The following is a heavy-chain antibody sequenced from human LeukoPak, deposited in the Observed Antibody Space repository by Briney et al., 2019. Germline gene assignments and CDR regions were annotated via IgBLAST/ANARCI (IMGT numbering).Heavy chain of an antibody. CDR2: IYYSGST. CDR1: GGSINSYY. CDR3: ARTLLRRLFDY. J-gene: IGHJ4*02. Sequence: SETLSLTCTVSGGSINSYYWSWIRQPPGKGLEWIGYIYYSGSTNYNPSLKSRVTISLDTSKNQFSLKLSSVTAADTAVYYCARTLLRRLFDYWGEGALVTVSS. D-gene: IGHD2-21*02. V-gene: IGHV4-59*08.